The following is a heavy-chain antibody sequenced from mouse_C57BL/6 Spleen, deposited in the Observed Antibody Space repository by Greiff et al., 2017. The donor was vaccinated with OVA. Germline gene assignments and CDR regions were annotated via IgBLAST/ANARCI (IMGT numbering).Heavy chain of an antibody. CDR1: GYAFSSSW. CDR2: IYPGDGDT. CDR3: ARYPPDDGY. J-gene: IGHJ3*02. V-gene: IGHV1-82*01. Sequence: QVQLKESGPELVKPGASVKISCKASGYAFSSSWMNWVKQRPGKGLEWIGRIYPGDGDTNYNGKFKGKATLTADKSSSTAYMQLSSLTSEDSAVYFCARYPPDDGYWGQGTLVTVSA.